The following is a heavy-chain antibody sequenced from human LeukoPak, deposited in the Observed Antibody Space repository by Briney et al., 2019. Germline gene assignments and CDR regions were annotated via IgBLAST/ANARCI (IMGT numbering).Heavy chain of an antibody. Sequence: SETLSLTCAVSGGSISSGGYSWSWLRQPPGKGLEWIGYIYHSGSTYYNPSLKSRVTISVDRSKNQFSLKLSSVTAADTAVYYCARVSYSNYYFDYWGQGTLVTVSS. CDR1: GGSISSGGYS. CDR3: ARVSYSNYYFDY. D-gene: IGHD4-11*01. J-gene: IGHJ4*02. CDR2: IYHSGST. V-gene: IGHV4-30-2*01.